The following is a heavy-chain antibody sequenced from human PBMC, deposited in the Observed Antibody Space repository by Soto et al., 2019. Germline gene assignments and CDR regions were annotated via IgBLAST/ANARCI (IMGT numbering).Heavy chain of an antibody. D-gene: IGHD2-15*01. CDR2: IISDGSET. CDR1: GFPFTISW. V-gene: IGHV3-74*01. Sequence: GGSLRLSCMTSGFPFTISWIHWVRQVPGKPLEWVSRIISDGSETIYADSVKGRFTISRDNAESTVYLQMNSLRAEDTGVYYYAKDWFHCIDLWGEGT. J-gene: IGHJ4*02. CDR3: AKDWFHCIDL.